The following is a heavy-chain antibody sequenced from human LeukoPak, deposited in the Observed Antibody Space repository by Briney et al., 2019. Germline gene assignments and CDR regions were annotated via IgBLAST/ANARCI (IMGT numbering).Heavy chain of an antibody. J-gene: IGHJ4*02. CDR2: MNPSNGNT. Sequence: GASVKVSCKASGYTFTDYDINWVRQASRQGLEWMGWMNPSNGNTGYAQKFQGRVTMTRNTSISTAYMELSSLRSEDTAVYYCARGVDAGVDYWGQGTLVTVSS. V-gene: IGHV1-8*01. D-gene: IGHD7-27*01. CDR3: ARGVDAGVDY. CDR1: GYTFTDYD.